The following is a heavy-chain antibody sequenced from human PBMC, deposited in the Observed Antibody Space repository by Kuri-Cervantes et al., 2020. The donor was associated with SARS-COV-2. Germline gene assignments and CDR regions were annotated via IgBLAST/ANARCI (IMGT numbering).Heavy chain of an antibody. V-gene: IGHV3-11*04. CDR2: ISSSGSTI. Sequence: GESLKISCAASGFTFSDYYMSWIRQAPGKGLEWVSYISSSGSTIYYADSVKGRFTISRDNSKNTLYLQMNSLRAEDTAVYYCAREQEDYYYYYYMDVWGKGTTVTVSS. J-gene: IGHJ6*03. CDR1: GFTFSDYY. CDR3: AREQEDYYYYYYMDV.